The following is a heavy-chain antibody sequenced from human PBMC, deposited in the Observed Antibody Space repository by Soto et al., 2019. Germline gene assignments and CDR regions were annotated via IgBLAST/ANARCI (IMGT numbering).Heavy chain of an antibody. Sequence: EVQLLESGGGLVQPGGSLRLSCAASGFTFKNYAMSWVRQAPGKGLEWVSGISHGGGSIYFADSVKGRFTISRDNSKNTLYLEINSLRAEDTAVYYWAKGGTAGLPHYRDVWGKGATVTVSS. CDR2: ISHGGGSI. D-gene: IGHD6-13*01. V-gene: IGHV3-23*01. CDR1: GFTFKNYA. J-gene: IGHJ6*03. CDR3: AKGGTAGLPHYRDV.